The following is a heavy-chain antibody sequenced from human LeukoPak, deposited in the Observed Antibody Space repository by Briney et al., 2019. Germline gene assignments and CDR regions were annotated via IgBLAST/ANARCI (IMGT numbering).Heavy chain of an antibody. Sequence: PSQTLSLTCSVSGGSIRSGTDYWSWVRQPAGKGLEWIGRIYMSGSTDYNPSFKSRVTMSVDTSKNQLSLRLSSVTAADTAVYYCARSGPEGFHTGYYLLGYWGQGTLVTVFS. CDR3: ARSGPEGFHTGYYLLGY. CDR2: IYMSGST. V-gene: IGHV4-61*02. D-gene: IGHD3-9*01. J-gene: IGHJ4*02. CDR1: GGSIRSGTDY.